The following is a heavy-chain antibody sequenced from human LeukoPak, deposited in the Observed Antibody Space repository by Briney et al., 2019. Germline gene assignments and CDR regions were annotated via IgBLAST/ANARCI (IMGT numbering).Heavy chain of an antibody. Sequence: SETLSLTCTVSGGSISDYYWSWIRHPAGKGLEWIGRIYTTGSTASNPSPKSRVTMSVDTAKNQFSLELSSVTAADTAVYYCARGPPPDFDCWGQGTLVTVSS. CDR2: IYTTGST. V-gene: IGHV4-4*07. CDR3: ARGPPPDFDC. J-gene: IGHJ4*02. CDR1: GGSISDYY.